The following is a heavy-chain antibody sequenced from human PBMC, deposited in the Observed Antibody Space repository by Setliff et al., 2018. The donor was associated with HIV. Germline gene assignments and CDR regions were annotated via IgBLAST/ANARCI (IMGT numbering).Heavy chain of an antibody. V-gene: IGHV4-4*08. CDR1: SGSVSGYY. Sequence: SETLSLTCSVSSGSVSGYYWGWIRQPPGKKLEWIGYIHSSGSTIYSASLKSRVSISVDTSKNQVSLRLSSVTAADTAVNHCAREKGCGAGSCGKAYDIWGQGTMVTVSS. CDR2: IHSSGST. CDR3: AREKGCGAGSCGKAYDI. J-gene: IGHJ3*02. D-gene: IGHD2-15*01.